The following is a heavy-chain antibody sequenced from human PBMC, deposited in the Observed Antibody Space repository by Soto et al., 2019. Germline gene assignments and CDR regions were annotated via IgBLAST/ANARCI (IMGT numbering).Heavy chain of an antibody. CDR2: IDPSDSYT. D-gene: IGHD3-22*01. CDR3: ARSNYYDSSGYYYSLYSYGMDV. V-gene: IGHV5-10-1*01. J-gene: IGHJ6*02. CDR1: GYSFTSYW. Sequence: PXDSLTISYKGSGYSFTSYWISWVRQMPGKGLEWMGRIDPSDSYTNYSPSFQGHVTISADKSISTAYLQWSSLKASETAMYYCARSNYYDSSGYYYSLYSYGMDVWGQGTTVTVSS.